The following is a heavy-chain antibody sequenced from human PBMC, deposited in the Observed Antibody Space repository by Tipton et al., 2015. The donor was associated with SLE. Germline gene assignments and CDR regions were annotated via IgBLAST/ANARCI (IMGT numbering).Heavy chain of an antibody. CDR2: VSYTGSA. CDR1: GGSITSHY. D-gene: IGHD3-3*01. Sequence: LRLSCSVSGGSITSHYWTWIRQSPGKEFEWLAYVSYTGSATYNPSLRSRVSILHDTSENQFSLRETSVTAADTAVYYCARLSAYYRVFDLWGQGTLVTVSS. J-gene: IGHJ4*02. V-gene: IGHV4-59*08. CDR3: ARLSAYYRVFDL.